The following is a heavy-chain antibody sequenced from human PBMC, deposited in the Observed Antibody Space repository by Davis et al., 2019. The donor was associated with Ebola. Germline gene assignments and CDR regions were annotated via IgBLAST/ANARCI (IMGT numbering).Heavy chain of an antibody. J-gene: IGHJ4*02. CDR2: INPNSGGT. Sequence: ASVKVPCKASGYTLTNYGITRARQAPGQGLEWMGRINPNSGGTNYAQKFQGRVTMTRDTSISTAYMELSRLRSDDTAVYYCARDPTILWGQGTLVTVSS. CDR1: GYTLTNYG. V-gene: IGHV1-2*06. D-gene: IGHD3-9*01. CDR3: ARDPTIL.